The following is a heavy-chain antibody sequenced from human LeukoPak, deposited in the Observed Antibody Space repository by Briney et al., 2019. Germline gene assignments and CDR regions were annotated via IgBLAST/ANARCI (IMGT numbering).Heavy chain of an antibody. CDR1: GGSISSYY. Sequence: PSETLSLTCTASGGSISSYYWSWIRQPAGKGLEWIGRIYASGSTNYNPSLKSRVTMSVDTSKNQFSLKLSSVTAADTAVYYCARDHSIGGLFDYWGQGTLVTVSS. V-gene: IGHV4-4*07. CDR3: ARDHSIGGLFDY. D-gene: IGHD2-21*01. J-gene: IGHJ4*02. CDR2: IYASGST.